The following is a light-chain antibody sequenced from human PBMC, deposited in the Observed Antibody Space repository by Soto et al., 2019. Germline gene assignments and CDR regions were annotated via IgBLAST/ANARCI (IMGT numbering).Light chain of an antibody. CDR3: SSFTISRNPVI. Sequence: QSALTQPASVSGSPVQSVTISCTGTSSDLDRSNYVSWYQYHPAKAPKLMIYDVSNRPSGISNRFSGSKSGNTASLTISGLQAEDEADYYCSSFTISRNPVIFGGGTKVTVL. CDR2: DVS. J-gene: IGLJ2*01. CDR1: SSDLDRSNY. V-gene: IGLV2-14*01.